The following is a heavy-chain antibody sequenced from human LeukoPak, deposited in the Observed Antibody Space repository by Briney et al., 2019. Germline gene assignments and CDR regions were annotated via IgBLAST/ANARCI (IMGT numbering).Heavy chain of an antibody. CDR1: GFTFSGYA. J-gene: IGHJ4*02. V-gene: IGHV3-23*01. Sequence: PGGSLRLSCTASGFTFSGYAMAWVRQAPGKGLEWFSGITGSGDTMYYADSVKGRFTISRDNSKNTLNLQMNSLRAEDTAVYYCAKRDYYDSSGYAPLFDYWGQGTLVTVSS. CDR3: AKRDYYDSSGYAPLFDY. CDR2: ITGSGDTM. D-gene: IGHD3-22*01.